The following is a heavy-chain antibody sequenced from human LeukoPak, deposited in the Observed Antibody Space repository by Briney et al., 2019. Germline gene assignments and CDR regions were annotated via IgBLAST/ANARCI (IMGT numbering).Heavy chain of an antibody. CDR1: GGSFSGYY. CDR3: ARGAERLRRFWYFDL. D-gene: IGHD4-17*01. J-gene: IGHJ2*01. V-gene: IGHV4-34*01. CDR2: INHSGSI. Sequence: SEALSLTCAVYGGSFSGYYWSWIRQPPGKGLEWIGEINHSGSINYNPSLKSRVTISVDTSKNQFSLKLSSVTAADTAVYYCARGAERLRRFWYFDLWGRGTLVTVSS.